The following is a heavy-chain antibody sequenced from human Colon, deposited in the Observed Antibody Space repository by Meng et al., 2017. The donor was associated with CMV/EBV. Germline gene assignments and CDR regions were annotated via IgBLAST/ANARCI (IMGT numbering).Heavy chain of an antibody. V-gene: IGHV3-72*01. J-gene: IGHJ4*02. Sequence: GGSLRLSWAASGFTFSDHYMDWFRQAPGKGREWAGRTRIKVTSSTIEYAASVTGRFTISRDDSKNSLYLQMNTLKTEDTAVYYCARDSRKGGCFDYWGQGTLVTVSS. CDR3: ARDSRKGGCFDY. CDR1: GFTFSDHY. CDR2: TRIKVTSSTI.